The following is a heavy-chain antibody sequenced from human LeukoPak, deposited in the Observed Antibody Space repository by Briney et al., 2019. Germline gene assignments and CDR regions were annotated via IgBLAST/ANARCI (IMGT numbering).Heavy chain of an antibody. CDR1: GYTFTSYG. J-gene: IGHJ6*02. Sequence: ASVKVSFKASGYTFTSYGISWVRQAPGQGLEWMGWISAYNGNTNYAQKLQGRVTMTTDTSTSTAYMELRSLRSDDTAVYYCARGGYCTNGVCFKYYYCGMDVWGQGTTVTVSS. CDR2: ISAYNGNT. D-gene: IGHD2-8*01. CDR3: ARGGYCTNGVCFKYYYCGMDV. V-gene: IGHV1-18*01.